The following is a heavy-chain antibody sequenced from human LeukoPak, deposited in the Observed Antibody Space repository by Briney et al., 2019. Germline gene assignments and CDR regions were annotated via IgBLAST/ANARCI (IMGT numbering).Heavy chain of an antibody. CDR1: GGSISSSSYY. Sequence: SETLSLTCTVSGGSISSSSYYWGWIRQPPGTGLEWIGSIYYSGSTYYNPSLKSRVTISVDTSKNQFSLKLSSVTAADTAVYYCARDIAATPDYWGQGTLVTVSS. J-gene: IGHJ4*02. D-gene: IGHD2-15*01. CDR2: IYYSGST. V-gene: IGHV4-39*07. CDR3: ARDIAATPDY.